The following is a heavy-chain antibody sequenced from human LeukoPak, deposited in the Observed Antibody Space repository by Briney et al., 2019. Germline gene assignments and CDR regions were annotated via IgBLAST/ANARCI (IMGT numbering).Heavy chain of an antibody. Sequence: GGSLRLSCAASGFTFSSYAMSWVRQAPGKGLEWVSAISGSGGSTYYADSVKGRFTISRANSKTTPYLQMNSLRAEHTAVYYCAKEHYDYVWGSYRFGSFDYWGQGTLVTVSS. CDR3: AKEHYDYVWGSYRFGSFDY. CDR2: ISGSGGST. CDR1: GFTFSSYA. J-gene: IGHJ4*02. V-gene: IGHV3-23*01. D-gene: IGHD3-16*02.